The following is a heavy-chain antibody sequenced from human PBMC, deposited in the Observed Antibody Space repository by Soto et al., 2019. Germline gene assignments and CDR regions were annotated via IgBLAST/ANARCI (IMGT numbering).Heavy chain of an antibody. CDR3: ARGLDDYGDPGSGMDV. CDR1: GYTFTSYG. V-gene: IGHV1-18*01. Sequence: QVQLVQSGAEVKKPGASVKVSCKASGYTFTSYGISWVRQAPGQGLEWMGWISAYNGNTNYAQKLQGRVTMTTDTSTSRAYMELRSPRSDDTAVYYCARGLDDYGDPGSGMDVWGQGTTVTVSS. J-gene: IGHJ6*02. CDR2: ISAYNGNT. D-gene: IGHD4-17*01.